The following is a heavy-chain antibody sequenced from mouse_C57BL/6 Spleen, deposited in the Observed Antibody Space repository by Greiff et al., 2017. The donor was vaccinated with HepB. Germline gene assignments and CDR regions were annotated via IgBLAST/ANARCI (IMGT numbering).Heavy chain of an antibody. J-gene: IGHJ3*01. CDR1: GFNIKDYY. V-gene: IGHV14-1*01. D-gene: IGHD2-1*01. Sequence: EVQLVESGAELVRPGASVKLSCTASGFNIKDYYMHWVKQRPEQGLEWIGRIDPEDGDTEYAPKFQGKATVTADTSSNTAYLQLSSLTSEDTAVYYCATYYYGFAYWGQGTLVTVSA. CDR2: IDPEDGDT. CDR3: ATYYYGFAY.